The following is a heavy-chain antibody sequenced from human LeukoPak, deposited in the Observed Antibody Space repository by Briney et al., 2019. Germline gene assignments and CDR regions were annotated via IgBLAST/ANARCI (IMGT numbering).Heavy chain of an antibody. D-gene: IGHD4-17*01. CDR1: GGSISSTSFY. CDR2: IYYSGST. CDR3: ARHSAVTTFIFDY. J-gene: IGHJ4*02. Sequence: PSETLSLTCTVSGGSISSTSFYWGWIRQPPGKGLEWIGSIYYSGSTYYNPSLKSRVTIDVDTSKNQFPLKLSSVTAADTAVYYCARHSAVTTFIFDYWGQGTLVTVSS. V-gene: IGHV4-39*01.